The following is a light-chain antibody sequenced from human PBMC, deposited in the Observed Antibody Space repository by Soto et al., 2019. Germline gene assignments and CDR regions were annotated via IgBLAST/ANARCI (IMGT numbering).Light chain of an antibody. CDR2: GTS. J-gene: IGKJ2*01. CDR3: QQYYAFPHT. Sequence: VIWVTQSPSLVSASTGDRVTITCRMSEGINTYLAWYQQKPGKAPELLIYGTSTLQSGFPTRFSGYRSGTDFTLTISSLQPEDCATYYCQQYYAFPHTFGQGTKLEIK. V-gene: IGKV1D-8*01. CDR1: EGINTY.